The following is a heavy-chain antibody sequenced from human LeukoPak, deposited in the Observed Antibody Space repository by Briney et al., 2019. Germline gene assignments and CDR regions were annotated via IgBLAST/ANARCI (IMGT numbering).Heavy chain of an antibody. CDR2: IYPGDSDT. V-gene: IGHV5-51*01. Sequence: GESLKISCKGSGYSFTSYWIGWVRQMPGKGLEWMGIIYPGDSDTRYSPSFQGQVTISADKSISTAYLQWSSLKASDTAMYYCARGKGVPAATRRGYYMDVWGKGTTVTVSS. D-gene: IGHD2-2*01. CDR1: GYSFTSYW. CDR3: ARGKGVPAATRRGYYMDV. J-gene: IGHJ6*03.